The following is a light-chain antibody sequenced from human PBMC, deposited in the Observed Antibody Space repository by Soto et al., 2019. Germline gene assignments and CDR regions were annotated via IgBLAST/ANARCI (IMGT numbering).Light chain of an antibody. Sequence: DIVMTQSPDSLAVSLGERATINCKSSQSVLYSSNNKNYLAWYQQKPGQPPKLLIYWASTRESGVPGRFSGSGSGTGFTLTISSLQAEDVAVYFCQQHYSTPFTFGPGTKVDIK. J-gene: IGKJ3*01. CDR2: WAS. CDR1: QSVLYSSNNKNY. CDR3: QQHYSTPFT. V-gene: IGKV4-1*01.